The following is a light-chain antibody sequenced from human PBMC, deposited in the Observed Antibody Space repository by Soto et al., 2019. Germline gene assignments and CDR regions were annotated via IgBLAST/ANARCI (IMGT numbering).Light chain of an antibody. V-gene: IGKV3-20*01. CDR1: QSVSSSY. J-gene: IGKJ3*01. Sequence: EIVLTQSPGTLSLSPGERATLSCRASQSVSSSYLAWYQQKPGQAPRLLIYDASRATGIPDRFSGSGSGTDFTLTITRLEPEDVAVYDCQHYGTSALFGPGTKVDI. CDR2: DAS. CDR3: QHYGTSAL.